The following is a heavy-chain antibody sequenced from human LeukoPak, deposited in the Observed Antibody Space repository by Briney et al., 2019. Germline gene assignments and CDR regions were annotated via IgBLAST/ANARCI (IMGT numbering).Heavy chain of an antibody. CDR3: ARVSGGQLIFGYYYGMDV. Sequence: SVKVSCKASGGTFSSYAISWVRQAPGQGLEWMGRIIPILGIANYAQKFQGRVTITADKSTGTAYMELSSLRSEDTAVYYCARVSGGQLIFGYYYGMDVWGQGTTVTVSS. CDR2: IIPILGIA. V-gene: IGHV1-69*04. J-gene: IGHJ6*02. CDR1: GGTFSSYA. D-gene: IGHD3-10*02.